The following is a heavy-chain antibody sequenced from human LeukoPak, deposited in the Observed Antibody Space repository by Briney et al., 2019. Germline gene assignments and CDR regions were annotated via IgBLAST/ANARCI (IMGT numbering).Heavy chain of an antibody. CDR2: IYYSGNT. J-gene: IGHJ1*01. CDR3: ASPRGDDSGGYYTWYFHH. V-gene: IGHV4-39*07. D-gene: IGHD3-22*01. CDR1: GDSITSGSYY. Sequence: SETLSLTCTVSGDSITSGSYYWAWIRQPPGRGLEWIGSIYYSGNTYYNPSLKSRVTISVDTSNNEFSLRLTSVTAADTAVYFCASPRGDDSGGYYTWYFHHWGQGILVTVSS.